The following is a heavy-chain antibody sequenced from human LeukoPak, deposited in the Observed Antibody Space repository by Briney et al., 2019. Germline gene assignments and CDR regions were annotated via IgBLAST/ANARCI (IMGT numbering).Heavy chain of an antibody. V-gene: IGHV3-30-3*01. CDR1: GFTFSSYA. D-gene: IGHD6-6*01. J-gene: IGHJ4*02. CDR3: ARDQYSSSPVGYFDY. CDR2: ISYDGSNK. Sequence: PGRSLRLSCAASGFTFSSYAMHWVRQAPGKGLEWVAVISYDGSNKYYADSVKGRFTISRDNSKNTLYLQMNSLRAEDTAVYYCARDQYSSSPVGYFDYWGQGTLVTVSS.